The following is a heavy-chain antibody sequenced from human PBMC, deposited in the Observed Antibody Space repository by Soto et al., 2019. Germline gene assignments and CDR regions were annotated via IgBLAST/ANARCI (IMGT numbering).Heavy chain of an antibody. CDR1: GFSFGSYT. CDR3: ARDRRFRDVPTAF. V-gene: IGHV3-21*01. D-gene: IGHD3-10*01. Sequence: EEQLVESGGGLVKPGGSLRLSCAASGFSFGSYTMNWFRQAPGKGLEWVSQISSGSRDIYYADSVKGRFTISRDNVKNSLFLQMHNLSVEDTAVYYCARDRRFRDVPTAFWGQGTLVNVSP. J-gene: IGHJ4*02. CDR2: ISSGSRDI.